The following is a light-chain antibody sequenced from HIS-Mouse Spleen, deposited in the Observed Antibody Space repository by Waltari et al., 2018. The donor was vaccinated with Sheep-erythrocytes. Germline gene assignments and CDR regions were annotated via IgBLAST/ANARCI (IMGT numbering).Light chain of an antibody. CDR3: CSYAGSSTPWV. V-gene: IGLV2-23*01. CDR2: EGS. CDR1: SSDVGSYNL. Sequence: QSALTQPASVSGSPGQSITISCTGTSSDVGSYNLVSWYQPHPGKAPKLMIYEGSKRPSRVSNRFSGSKSGNTASLTISGLQAEDEADYYCCSYAGSSTPWVFGGGTKLTVL. J-gene: IGLJ3*02.